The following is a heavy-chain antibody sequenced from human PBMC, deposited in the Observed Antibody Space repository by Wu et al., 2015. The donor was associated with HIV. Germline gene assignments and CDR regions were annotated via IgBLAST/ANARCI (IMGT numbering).Heavy chain of an antibody. J-gene: IGHJ6*02. CDR3: ATSYYGSGTYSTFYYYYAMDV. V-gene: IGHV1-8*01. CDR2: MNSNNGKT. D-gene: IGHD3-10*01. Sequence: QAQLVQSGAEVKKPGASVKVSCQASGYTITTYDFNWVRQAPGQGLEWMGWMNSNNGKTGYGQKFQGRVAMTRNISTRTAYMELSGLKSEDTAVYYCATSYYGSGTYSTFYYYYAMDVWGQGTTVTVSS. CDR1: GYTITTYD.